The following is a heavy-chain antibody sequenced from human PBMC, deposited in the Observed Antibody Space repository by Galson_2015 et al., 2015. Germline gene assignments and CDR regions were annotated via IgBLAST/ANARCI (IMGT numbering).Heavy chain of an antibody. CDR3: AREGWRRDGYEYGDP. CDR1: GDSVASKSAT. Sequence: CAISGDSVASKSATWDWIRQSPSRGLEWLGRTYLRSRWNYDYAESVKGRITISPDTSKNQFSLQLNSVTPEDTAEDYCAREGWRRDGYEYGDPWGQGTLVTVSS. D-gene: IGHD5-24*01. CDR2: TYLRSRWNY. J-gene: IGHJ5*02. V-gene: IGHV6-1*01.